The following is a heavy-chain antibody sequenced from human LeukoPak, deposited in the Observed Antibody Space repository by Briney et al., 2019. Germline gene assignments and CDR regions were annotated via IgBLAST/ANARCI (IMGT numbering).Heavy chain of an antibody. V-gene: IGHV1-2*06. CDR1: GYTYTGYY. CDR3: AREYYYYYYYMDV. Sequence: ASVKVSCKASGYTYTGYYMHWVRQAPGQGLEWMGRINPNSRGTKYAQKFQGRVTITRDTSISTAYMEPSRLRSDDTAVYYCAREYYYYYYYMDVWGKGATVTVSS. J-gene: IGHJ6*03. CDR2: INPNSRGT.